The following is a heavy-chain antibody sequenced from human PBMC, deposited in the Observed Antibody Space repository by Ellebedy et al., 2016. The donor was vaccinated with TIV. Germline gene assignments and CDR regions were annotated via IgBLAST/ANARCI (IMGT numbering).Heavy chain of an antibody. CDR3: TRIPGGNIFGYFDY. CDR2: VTHSGNT. D-gene: IGHD3-3*02. J-gene: IGHJ4*02. Sequence: ESLKISCAASGFILGSFGMHWVRQAPGKGLEWIGEVTHSGNTNYNPSLKSRVTISVDTSTNQFSLRLSSVTAADTAVYYCTRIPGGNIFGYFDYWGQGALVTVSS. CDR1: GFILGSFG. V-gene: IGHV4-34*01.